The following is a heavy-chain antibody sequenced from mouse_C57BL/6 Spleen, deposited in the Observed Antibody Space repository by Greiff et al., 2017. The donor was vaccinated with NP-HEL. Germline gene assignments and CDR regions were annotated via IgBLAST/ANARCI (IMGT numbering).Heavy chain of an antibody. CDR2: IGPGSGST. CDR3: ARGRGLGDDAMDY. J-gene: IGHJ4*01. D-gene: IGHD3-1*01. Sequence: QVQLQQPGAELVMPGASVKLSCKASGYTFTSYWMHWVKQRPGQGLEWIGKIGPGSGSTYYNEKFKGKATLTADKSSSTAYMQLSSLTSEDSAVYFCARGRGLGDDAMDYWGQGTSVTVSS. V-gene: IGHV1-77*01. CDR1: GYTFTSYW.